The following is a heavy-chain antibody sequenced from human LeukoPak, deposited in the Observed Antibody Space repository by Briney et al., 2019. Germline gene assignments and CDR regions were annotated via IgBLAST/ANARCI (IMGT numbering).Heavy chain of an antibody. D-gene: IGHD5-12*01. J-gene: IGHJ3*02. CDR2: ISYDGSNK. CDR3: ARDRGYSGLDAFDI. V-gene: IGHV3-30*04. CDR1: GFTFSSYA. Sequence: DPGGSLRPSCAASGFTFSSYAMHWVRQAPGTGLEWVAVISYDGSNKYYADSVKGRFTISRDNSKNTLYLQMNSLRAEDTAVYYCARDRGYSGLDAFDIWGQGTMVTVSS.